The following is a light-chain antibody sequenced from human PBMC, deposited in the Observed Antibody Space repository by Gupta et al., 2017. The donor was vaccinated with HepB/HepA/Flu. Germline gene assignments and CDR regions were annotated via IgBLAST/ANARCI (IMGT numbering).Light chain of an antibody. CDR2: WAS. CDR3: QQYDSTPLT. CDR1: QSVFYSPNNKNY. J-gene: IGKJ4*01. V-gene: IGKV4-1*01. Sequence: DIVMTQSPDSLAGSLGEWATINCKTSQSVFYSPNNKNYLAWYQQKPGQPPKLLISWASIRESGVPDRFSGSGSGTDFTLTISSLQAEDVAVYYCQQYDSTPLTFGGGTRVDIK.